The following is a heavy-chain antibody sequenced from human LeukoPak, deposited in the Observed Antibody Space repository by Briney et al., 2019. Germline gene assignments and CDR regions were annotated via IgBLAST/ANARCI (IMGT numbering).Heavy chain of an antibody. CDR2: INHRGST. CDR1: GGSFSGYY. J-gene: IGHJ4*02. CDR3: ARGRYSSGWYYFDY. D-gene: IGHD6-19*01. V-gene: IGHV4-34*01. Sequence: PSETLSLTCAVYGGSFSGYYWSWIRQPPGKGLEWIGEINHRGSTNYNPSLKSRVTISVDTSKNQFSLKLSSVTAADTAVYYCARGRYSSGWYYFDYWGQGTLVTVSS.